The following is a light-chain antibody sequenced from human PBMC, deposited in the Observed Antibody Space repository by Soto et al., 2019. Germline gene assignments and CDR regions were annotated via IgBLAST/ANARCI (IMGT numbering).Light chain of an antibody. CDR3: QQYSSYSLPT. CDR2: DAS. J-gene: IGKJ4*01. CDR1: HTVSRS. V-gene: IGKV1-5*01. Sequence: DIQMTQSPSTLSGSVGDRVTITCRASHTVSRSWSLYQQKPGKAPKLLIYDASSLNSGVPSRFSGSQSGTELTLTITSLLPDDFATYFCQQYSSYSLPTFGGGTQGGY.